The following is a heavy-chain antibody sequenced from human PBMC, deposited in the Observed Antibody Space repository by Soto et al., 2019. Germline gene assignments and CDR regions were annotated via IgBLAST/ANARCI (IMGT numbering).Heavy chain of an antibody. CDR3: ARGATVVTYDY. Sequence: QVQLQESGPGLVKTSETLSLTCTVSGGSISPYHWSWIRQPPGKGLEWIGYVYYNGNTGYNPSLKSXXSXSVXTSKNQFSLKVNSVTAADTAVYYCARGATVVTYDYWGQGTQVTVSS. CDR1: GGSISPYH. J-gene: IGHJ4*02. CDR2: VYYNGNT. D-gene: IGHD4-17*01. V-gene: IGHV4-59*01.